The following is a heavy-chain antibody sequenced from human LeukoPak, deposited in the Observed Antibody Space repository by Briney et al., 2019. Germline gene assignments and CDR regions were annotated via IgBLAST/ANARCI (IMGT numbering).Heavy chain of an antibody. Sequence: PGGSLRLSCSASGLNFSTYSMNWVRQAPGKGLEWISYISSSGSNIYYGDSVKGRFTISRDNAKNSLYLRMNSLRVEDTAVYYCARGAPSGEVEVAATRPIDYWGQGTLVTVSS. CDR2: ISSSGSNI. V-gene: IGHV3-48*01. CDR3: ARGAPSGEVEVAATRPIDY. J-gene: IGHJ4*02. D-gene: IGHD2-15*01. CDR1: GLNFSTYS.